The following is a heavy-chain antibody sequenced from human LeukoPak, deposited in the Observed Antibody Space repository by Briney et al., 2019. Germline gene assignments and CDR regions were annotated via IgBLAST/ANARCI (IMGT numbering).Heavy chain of an antibody. D-gene: IGHD3-3*01. J-gene: IGHJ6*02. CDR1: GFTLSSYA. V-gene: IGHV3-23*01. CDR2: ISGSGGST. CDR3: AKANTIFGVVTYYYYYGMDV. Sequence: PGGSLRLSCAASGFTLSSYAMSWVRQAPGKGLEWVSAISGSGGSTYYADSVKGRFTISRDNSKNTLYLQMNSLRAEDTAVYYCAKANTIFGVVTYYYYYGMDVWGQGTTVTVSS.